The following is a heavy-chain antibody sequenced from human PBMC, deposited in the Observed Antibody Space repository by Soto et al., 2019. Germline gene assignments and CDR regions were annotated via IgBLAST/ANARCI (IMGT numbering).Heavy chain of an antibody. CDR2: VSAITTTT. CDR3: ARDLGHYDSSGYFDY. Sequence: PGGSLRLSCAASGFIFSTSSMNWVRQAPGKGLEWVSYVSAITTTTYYADSVKGRFTISRDNAKNSVYLQMNSLRVEDTAVYYCARDLGHYDSSGYFDYWGQGTLVTVSS. D-gene: IGHD3-22*01. CDR1: GFIFSTSS. J-gene: IGHJ4*02. V-gene: IGHV3-48*01.